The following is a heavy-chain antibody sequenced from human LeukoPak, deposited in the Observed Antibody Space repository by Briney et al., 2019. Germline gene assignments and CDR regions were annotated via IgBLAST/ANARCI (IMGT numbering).Heavy chain of an antibody. D-gene: IGHD5-12*01. CDR3: TRDNLEIGGYDPFDY. J-gene: IGHJ4*02. CDR2: IRRKAFGWTT. Sequence: TGGSLRLSCTTSGFTFGDYTMSWFRQAPGKGLEWVGFIRRKAFGWTTEYAASVRGRVTISRDDSKSTAYLQMNSLKTDDTAVYYCTRDNLEIGGYDPFDYWGQGTLVTVSS. CDR1: GFTFGDYT. V-gene: IGHV3-49*03.